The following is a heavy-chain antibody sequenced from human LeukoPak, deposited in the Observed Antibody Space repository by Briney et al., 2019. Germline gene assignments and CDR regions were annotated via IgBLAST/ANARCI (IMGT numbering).Heavy chain of an antibody. CDR1: GDSISSFY. CDR2: IYSSGST. J-gene: IGHJ4*02. CDR3: AGDVVAAAGTWDY. V-gene: IGHV4-4*07. Sequence: SETLSLTCTVSGDSISSFYWSWIRQPAGKGLEWIWRIYSSGSTNYNPSLESRVTMSVDTSKNQLSLKLSSVTAADTAVYYCAGDVVAAAGTWDYWGQGTLVTVSS. D-gene: IGHD6-13*01.